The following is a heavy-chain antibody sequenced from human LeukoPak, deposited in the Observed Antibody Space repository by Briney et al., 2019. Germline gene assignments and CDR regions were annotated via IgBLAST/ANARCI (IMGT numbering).Heavy chain of an antibody. Sequence: SAKVSCMASGGTFSSYAISWVRQAPGQGLEWMGSIIPILGIANYAQKFQGRVTITADKSTSTAYMELSSLRSEDTAVYYCARDLWRVAARPYYYYGMDVWGQGTTVTVSS. V-gene: IGHV1-69*04. D-gene: IGHD6-13*01. CDR1: GGTFSSYA. CDR3: ARDLWRVAARPYYYYGMDV. CDR2: IIPILGIA. J-gene: IGHJ6*02.